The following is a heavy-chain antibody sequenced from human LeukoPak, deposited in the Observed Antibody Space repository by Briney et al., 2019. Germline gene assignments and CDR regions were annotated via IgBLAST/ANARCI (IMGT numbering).Heavy chain of an antibody. CDR2: ISSSSSTI. Sequence: GGSLRLSCAASGFTFSDYSMNWVRQAPGKGLEWVSYISSSSSTINYADSVKGRFTISRDNAKNSLYLQMNSLRDEDTAVYYCAIDPNWGTHSWGQGVLVTVSS. V-gene: IGHV3-48*02. D-gene: IGHD7-27*01. J-gene: IGHJ4*02. CDR1: GFTFSDYS. CDR3: AIDPNWGTHS.